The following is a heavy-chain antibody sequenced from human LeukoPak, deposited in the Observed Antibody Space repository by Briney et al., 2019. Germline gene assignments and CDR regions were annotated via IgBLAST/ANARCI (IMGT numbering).Heavy chain of an antibody. CDR3: AKDSGFSGTQRGEY. Sequence: GGSLRLSCAASGFTFSTYAMTWVRQAPGKGLEWVSLISGTGGSTYYADSVKGRFTISRDNSKNTLYLQMNSLRAEDTAVYYCAKDSGFSGTQRGEYWGQGTLVTVSS. V-gene: IGHV3-23*01. CDR1: GFTFSTYA. J-gene: IGHJ4*02. CDR2: ISGTGGST. D-gene: IGHD3/OR15-3a*01.